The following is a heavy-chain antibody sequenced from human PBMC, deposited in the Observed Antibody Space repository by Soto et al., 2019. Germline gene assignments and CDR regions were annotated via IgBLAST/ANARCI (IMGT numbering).Heavy chain of an antibody. CDR2: ISYGGGTA. Sequence: SLRLSCAASEFTFSNYAMSWVRQTPGKGLEWVSAISYGGGTAYYADSVKGRFTISRDNSKNTLYLQMNSLRAEDTAVYYCAKNPGYYYDSTGYHFDYWGQGTLVTVSS. J-gene: IGHJ4*02. V-gene: IGHV3-23*01. CDR3: AKNPGYYYDSTGYHFDY. D-gene: IGHD3-22*01. CDR1: EFTFSNYA.